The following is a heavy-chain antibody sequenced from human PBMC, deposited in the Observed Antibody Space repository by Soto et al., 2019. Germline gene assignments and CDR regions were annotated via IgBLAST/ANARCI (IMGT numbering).Heavy chain of an antibody. CDR3: VRESGVAADC. CDR1: GFTFDSHW. D-gene: IGHD6-19*01. CDR2: IKTDGSAA. J-gene: IGHJ4*02. Sequence: VESGGVLVQPGGSLRLSCAASGFTFDSHWMHWVRQAPGEGLVWVSRIKTDGSAAAYADSVKGRFTISRDNTKNTLYLQMNSLRAEDTAVDFCVRESGVAADCWGQGTLVTVS. V-gene: IGHV3-74*01.